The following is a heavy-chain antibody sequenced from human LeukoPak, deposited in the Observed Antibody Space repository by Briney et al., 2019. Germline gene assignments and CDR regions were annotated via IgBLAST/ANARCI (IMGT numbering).Heavy chain of an antibody. CDR2: IYSGGST. V-gene: IGHV3-53*01. Sequence: GGSLRLSCAASGFTVSSNYMTWVRQAPGKGLKWVSHIYSGGSTFYADSVKGRFTISRDNSKNTLYLQMNSLRAGDTAVYYCAKSFRSTSLDYWGQGTLVTVSS. CDR1: GFTVSSNY. J-gene: IGHJ4*02. D-gene: IGHD2-2*01. CDR3: AKSFRSTSLDY.